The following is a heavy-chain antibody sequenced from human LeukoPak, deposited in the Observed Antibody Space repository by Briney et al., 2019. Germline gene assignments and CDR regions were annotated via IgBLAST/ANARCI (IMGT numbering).Heavy chain of an antibody. CDR3: ARESITGDRDFDY. V-gene: IGHV3-48*01. J-gene: IGHJ4*02. CDR1: GFSFSSYS. CDR2: ISSGSRTI. D-gene: IGHD7-27*01. Sequence: GGSLRLSCAASGFSFSSYSMNWVRQAPGRGLEWISYISSGSRTIFYADSVKVRFTISRDNAKNSLYLLMDSLRADDTAVYYCARESITGDRDFDYWGQGTLITVSS.